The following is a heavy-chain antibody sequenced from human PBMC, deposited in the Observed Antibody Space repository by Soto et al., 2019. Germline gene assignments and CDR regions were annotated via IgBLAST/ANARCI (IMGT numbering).Heavy chain of an antibody. J-gene: IGHJ4*02. CDR2: INHSGST. Sequence: SVTLSLTCGVDGGSFSCYYWSLIRQPPGKGLEWIGEINHSGSTNYNPSLKSRVTISVDTSKNQFSLKLSSVTAADTAVYYCARGKLSDYVWGSYRYHFDYWGQGTAVTVSS. D-gene: IGHD3-16*02. V-gene: IGHV4-34*01. CDR1: GGSFSCYY. CDR3: ARGKLSDYVWGSYRYHFDY.